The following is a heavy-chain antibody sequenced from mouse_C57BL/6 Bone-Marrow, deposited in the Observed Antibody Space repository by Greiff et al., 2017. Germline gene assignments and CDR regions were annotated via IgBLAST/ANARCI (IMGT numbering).Heavy chain of an antibody. D-gene: IGHD2-3*01. Sequence: VQLQQPGPELVKPGASVKLSCKASGYTFTSYWMHWVKQRPGQGLEWIGMIHPNSGSTNYNEKFKSQATLTVDKSSSTAYMQLSSLTSEDSAVFYCGRTYDGYYVGYFDYWGQGTTLTVSS. CDR2: IHPNSGST. CDR1: GYTFTSYW. V-gene: IGHV1-64*01. J-gene: IGHJ2*01. CDR3: GRTYDGYYVGYFDY.